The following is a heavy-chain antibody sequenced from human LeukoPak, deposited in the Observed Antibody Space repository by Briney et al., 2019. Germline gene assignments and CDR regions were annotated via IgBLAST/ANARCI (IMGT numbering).Heavy chain of an antibody. Sequence: SETLSLTCAVYGGSFSGYYWSWIRQPPGKGLEWIGEINHSGSTNYNPSLKSRVTISVDTSKNQFSLKLSSVTAADTAVYYCARESTGYSSLVRGFQHWGQGTLVTVSS. CDR3: ARESTGYSSLVRGFQH. CDR2: INHSGST. CDR1: GGSFSGYY. J-gene: IGHJ1*01. V-gene: IGHV4-34*01. D-gene: IGHD6-13*01.